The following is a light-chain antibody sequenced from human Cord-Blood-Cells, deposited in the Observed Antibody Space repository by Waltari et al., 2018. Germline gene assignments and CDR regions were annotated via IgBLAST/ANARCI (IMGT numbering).Light chain of an antibody. CDR2: EGS. J-gene: IGLJ2*01. CDR3: CSYAGSSTLV. V-gene: IGLV2-23*01. CDR1: SSHVGSYNL. Sequence: QSALTQPASVSGSPGQSITISCTGTSSHVGSYNLVPWYQQHPGKAHKLMIYEGSKRPSGVSNRFSGSKSGNTASLTISGLQAEDEADYYCCSYAGSSTLVFGGGTKLTVL.